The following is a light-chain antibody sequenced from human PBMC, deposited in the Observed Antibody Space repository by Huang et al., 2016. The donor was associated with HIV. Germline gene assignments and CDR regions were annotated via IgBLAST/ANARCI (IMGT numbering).Light chain of an antibody. CDR1: QSVGRN. Sequence: EIVLTQSPGTLSLSPGERATLSCRASQSVGRNVGWYQQKAGQTLRLVIYDASTRATGIPARFSGSGSGTDFTLTISSLEPEDVAVYYCQQRDSFGQGTRLDIK. CDR2: DAS. V-gene: IGKV3-11*01. CDR3: QQRDS. J-gene: IGKJ5*01.